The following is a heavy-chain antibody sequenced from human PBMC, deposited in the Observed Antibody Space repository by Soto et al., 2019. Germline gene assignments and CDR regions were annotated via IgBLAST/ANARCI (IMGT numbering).Heavy chain of an antibody. Sequence: SLKVSCKASGGTFSSYTISWVRQAPGQGLEWMGRIIPILGIANYAQKFQGRVTITADKSTSTAYMELSSLRSEDTAVYYCATGITGTTAYYYYMDVWGKGTTVTVSS. CDR1: GGTFSSYT. CDR3: ATGITGTTAYYYYMDV. J-gene: IGHJ6*03. D-gene: IGHD1-7*01. V-gene: IGHV1-69*02. CDR2: IIPILGIA.